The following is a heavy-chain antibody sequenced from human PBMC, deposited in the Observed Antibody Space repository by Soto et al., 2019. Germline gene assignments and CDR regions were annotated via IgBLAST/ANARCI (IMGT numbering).Heavy chain of an antibody. CDR3: ARRGTSHPDAFDI. D-gene: IGHD1-26*01. CDR2: IYYSGST. J-gene: IGHJ3*02. CDR1: GGSISSXXXX. V-gene: IGHV4-39*01. Sequence: ETLSLTCTVSGGSISSXXXXXGWIRQPPGKGLEWIGSIYYSGSTYYNPSLKSRVTISVDTSKNQFSLKLSSVTAADTAVYYCARRGTSHPDAFDIWGQGTMVTVSS.